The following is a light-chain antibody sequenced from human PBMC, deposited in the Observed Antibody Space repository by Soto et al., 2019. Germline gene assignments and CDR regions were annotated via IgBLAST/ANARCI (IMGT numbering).Light chain of an antibody. J-gene: IGKJ3*01. CDR3: QQYNNWPPR. CDR2: GAS. CDR1: QSVSSN. V-gene: IGKV3-15*01. Sequence: EIVMTQSPATLSVSPGERATLSCRASQSVSSNLAWYQQKPGQAPRVLIYGASTRATGIPARFSGSGSGTEFTLTISSLQSEDFAVYYCQQYNNWPPRFGPGTKVDIK.